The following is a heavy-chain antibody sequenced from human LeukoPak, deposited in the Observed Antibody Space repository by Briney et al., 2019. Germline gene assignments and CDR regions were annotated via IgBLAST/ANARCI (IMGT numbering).Heavy chain of an antibody. CDR2: INHSGST. J-gene: IGHJ4*02. V-gene: IGHV4-34*01. D-gene: IGHD3-10*01. Sequence: SETLSLTCAVYGGSFSGYYWSWIRQPPGKGLEWIGEINHSGSTNYNPSLKGRVTISVDTSKNQFSLKLSSVTAADTAVYYCARARAGYYGSGRSFFDYWGQGTLVTVSS. CDR3: ARARAGYYGSGRSFFDY. CDR1: GGSFSGYY.